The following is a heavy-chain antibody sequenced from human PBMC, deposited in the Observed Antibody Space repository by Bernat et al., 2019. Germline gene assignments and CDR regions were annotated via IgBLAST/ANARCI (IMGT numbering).Heavy chain of an antibody. Sequence: QVHLQESGPGLVKPSETLSLTCTVSGGSISNYYWSWIRQPPGKGLEWIGYIYYEGDTKYNPSLKRRVTISVDTSKNQFSLKLTSVTVADTGFYYCARGSILWFGESPQYYFDSWAQGTLVTVSS. D-gene: IGHD3-10*01. V-gene: IGHV4-59*01. CDR2: IYYEGDT. CDR1: GGSISNYY. J-gene: IGHJ4*02. CDR3: ARGSILWFGESPQYYFDS.